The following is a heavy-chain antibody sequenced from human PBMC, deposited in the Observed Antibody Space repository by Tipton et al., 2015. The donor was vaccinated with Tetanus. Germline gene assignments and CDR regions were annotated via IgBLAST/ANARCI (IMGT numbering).Heavy chain of an antibody. J-gene: IGHJ5*01. CDR3: ARHRPTMVRGVIISYDS. V-gene: IGHV4-39*01. Sequence: TLSLTCSVSGGSLSRSSYYWSWIRQRPGKAPEWMGSIPYGGTTHYNPSLNGRVTMSVDTSDKQFSLRLTSVTAADTAVYFCARHRPTMVRGVIISYDSWGPRTRVTVSS. CDR1: GGSLSRSSYY. D-gene: IGHD3-10*01. CDR2: IPYGGTT.